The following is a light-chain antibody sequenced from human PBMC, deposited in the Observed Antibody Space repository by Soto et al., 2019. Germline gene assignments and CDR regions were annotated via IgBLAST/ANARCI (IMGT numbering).Light chain of an antibody. J-gene: IGKJ4*01. Sequence: EIVLTQSPATLSLSPGERATLSCRASQSVSSYFALYKQKPGQAPRLLIFDASNRTTGIPVRFSGSGSGTDFTLTISSLEPEDFAVYDCQQRSNWTPPLTFGGGTKVEIK. CDR1: QSVSSY. CDR3: QQRSNWTPPLT. CDR2: DAS. V-gene: IGKV3-11*01.